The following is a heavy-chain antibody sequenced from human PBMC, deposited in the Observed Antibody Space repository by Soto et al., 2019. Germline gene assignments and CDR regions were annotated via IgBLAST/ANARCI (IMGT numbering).Heavy chain of an antibody. CDR3: ATYRRGEGGRGY. CDR1: GGSVSSHH. D-gene: IGHD3-16*01. CDR2: DYSDST. J-gene: IGHJ4*02. Sequence: QVQLQESGPGLVKPSETLSLTCTVSGGSVSSHHWTWIRQPPGKGLEWIGDYSDSTSYSPSLKSRVTITADKSRDQFSLNPSSVTATDTALYYCATYRRGEGGRGYWGQGTLVTVSS. V-gene: IGHV4-59*08.